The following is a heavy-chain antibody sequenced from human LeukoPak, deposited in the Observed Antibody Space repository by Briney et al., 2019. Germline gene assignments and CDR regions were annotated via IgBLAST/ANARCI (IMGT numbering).Heavy chain of an antibody. J-gene: IGHJ4*02. CDR3: AKYRHWNGGYDY. CDR1: GFTFNSHA. Sequence: GGSLRLSCAASGFTFNSHAMSWVRQAPGKGLEWVSAISGSGGSTYYADSVKGRFTISRDNSKNTLYLQMNSLRAEDTAVYYCAKYRHWNGGYDYWGQGTLVTVSS. CDR2: ISGSGGST. D-gene: IGHD1-1*01. V-gene: IGHV3-23*01.